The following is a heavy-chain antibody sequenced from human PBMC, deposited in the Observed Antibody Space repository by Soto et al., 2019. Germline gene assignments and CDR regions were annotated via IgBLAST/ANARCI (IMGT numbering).Heavy chain of an antibody. CDR1: GFTFSSYA. D-gene: IGHD4-4*01. CDR2: IRGSGSTI. J-gene: IGHJ3*02. CDR3: AREGYGNAFDI. Sequence: GGSLRLSCAASGFTFSSYAMSWVRQAPGKGLEWVSAIRGSGSTIYYADSVKGRFTISRDNAKNSLYLQMNSLRAEDTAVYYCAREGYGNAFDIWDQGTMVTVSS. V-gene: IGHV3-23*01.